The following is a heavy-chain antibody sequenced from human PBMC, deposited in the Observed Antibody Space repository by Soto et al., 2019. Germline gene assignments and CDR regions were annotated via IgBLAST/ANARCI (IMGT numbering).Heavy chain of an antibody. CDR3: ATPYSGIGGGFDP. CDR1: GGTFSSYA. Sequence: QVQLVQSGAEVKKPGSSVKVSCKASGGTFSSYAISWVRQAPGQGLEWMGGIIPIFGTANYAKKFQGRVTITAAESTSTAYMELSSLRAEDTAVYYCATPYSGIGGGFDPWGQGTLVTVSS. D-gene: IGHD1-26*01. J-gene: IGHJ5*02. CDR2: IIPIFGTA. V-gene: IGHV1-69*01.